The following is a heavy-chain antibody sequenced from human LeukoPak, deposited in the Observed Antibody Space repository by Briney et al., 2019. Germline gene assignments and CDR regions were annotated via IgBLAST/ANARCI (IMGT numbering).Heavy chain of an antibody. CDR1: GDSISSGGYY. CDR2: IYYSGST. Sequence: SQSLSLTWTVSGDSISSGGYYWSWIRQHPGKGLEWIGYIYYSGSTYYNPSLKSRVTISVDTSKNQFSLKLSSVTAADTAVYYCARDGGYSYAFDAFDIWGQGTMVTVSS. J-gene: IGHJ3*02. D-gene: IGHD5-18*01. V-gene: IGHV4-31*02. CDR3: ARDGGYSYAFDAFDI.